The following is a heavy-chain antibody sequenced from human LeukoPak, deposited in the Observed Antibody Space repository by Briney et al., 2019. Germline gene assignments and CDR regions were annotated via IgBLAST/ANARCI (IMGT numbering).Heavy chain of an antibody. Sequence: GASVKVSCKASGYTFTGYYMHWVRQAPGQGLEWMGWINPNSGGTNYAQKFQGRVTMTRDTSISTAYMELSRLRSDDTAVYYCARWLTSSSWLKTDYWGQGTLVTVSS. J-gene: IGHJ4*02. CDR3: ARWLTSSSWLKTDY. D-gene: IGHD6-13*01. CDR2: INPNSGGT. V-gene: IGHV1-2*02. CDR1: GYTFTGYY.